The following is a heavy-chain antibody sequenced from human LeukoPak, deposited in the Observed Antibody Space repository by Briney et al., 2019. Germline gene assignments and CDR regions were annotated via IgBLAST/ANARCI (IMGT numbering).Heavy chain of an antibody. CDR2: ISGDGGST. V-gene: IGHV3-43*02. Sequence: PGGSLRLSYAASGFTFDDYAMHWVRQAPGKGLDWVSLISGDGGSTYYADSVKGRFTISRDNSKNSLYLQMNSLRTEDTALYYCAKDLGDYVWGSYRPPPGFFDYWGQGTLVTVSS. CDR3: AKDLGDYVWGSYRPPPGFFDY. J-gene: IGHJ4*02. D-gene: IGHD3-16*02. CDR1: GFTFDDYA.